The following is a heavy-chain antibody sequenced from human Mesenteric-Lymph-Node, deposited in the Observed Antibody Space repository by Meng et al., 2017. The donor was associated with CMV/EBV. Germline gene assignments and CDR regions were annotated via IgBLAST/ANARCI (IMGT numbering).Heavy chain of an antibody. D-gene: IGHD3-16*01. V-gene: IGHV4-34*01. Sequence: SETLSLTCAVYGGSFSGYYWSWIRQPPGKGLEWIGEINHSGTTNYNPSLDSRVTISVDTSKNQFSLKLSSVTAADTAVYYCARAIMITFEGVRSRPFDYWGQGTLVTVSS. CDR2: INHSGTT. CDR3: ARAIMITFEGVRSRPFDY. CDR1: GGSFSGYY. J-gene: IGHJ4*02.